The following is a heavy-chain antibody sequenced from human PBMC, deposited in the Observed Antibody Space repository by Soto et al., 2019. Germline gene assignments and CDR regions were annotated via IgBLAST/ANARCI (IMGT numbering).Heavy chain of an antibody. V-gene: IGHV3-30*18. CDR2: ISYDGSNK. CDR3: AKAPTAKVGYDFWSGYYSYYYMDV. Sequence: VQLVESGGGVVQPGRSLRLSCAASGFTFSSYGMHWVRQAPGKGLEWVAVISYDGSNKYYADSVKGRFTISRDNSKNTLYLQMNSLRAEDTAVYYCAKAPTAKVGYDFWSGYYSYYYMDVWGKGTTVTVSS. J-gene: IGHJ6*03. D-gene: IGHD3-3*01. CDR1: GFTFSSYG.